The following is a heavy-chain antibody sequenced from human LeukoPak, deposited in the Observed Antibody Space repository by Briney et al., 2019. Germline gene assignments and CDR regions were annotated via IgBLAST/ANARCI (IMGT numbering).Heavy chain of an antibody. D-gene: IGHD5-18*01. Sequence: GGSLRLSCAASGFTFSDYYMSWIRQAPGKGLEWVAFIRYDGSNKYYADSVKGRFTISRDNSKNTLYLQMNSLRAEDTAVYYCARRGGIQLWSEYYFDYWGQGTLVTVSS. CDR3: ARRGGIQLWSEYYFDY. J-gene: IGHJ4*02. CDR2: IRYDGSNK. CDR1: GFTFSDYY. V-gene: IGHV3-33*08.